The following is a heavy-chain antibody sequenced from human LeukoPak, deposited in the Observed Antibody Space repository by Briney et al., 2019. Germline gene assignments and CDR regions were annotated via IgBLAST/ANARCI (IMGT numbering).Heavy chain of an antibody. Sequence: PGGSLRLSCAASGFTVSSNYIGWVRQAPGKGLEYVSVIYSGGATYYADSVKGRFTISRHNSKHTLYLQMNSLRAEDTAVYYCATLDLRGYYFDYWGQGTLATVSS. CDR3: ATLDLRGYYFDY. V-gene: IGHV3-53*04. D-gene: IGHD3-22*01. CDR2: IYSGGAT. CDR1: GFTVSSNY. J-gene: IGHJ4*02.